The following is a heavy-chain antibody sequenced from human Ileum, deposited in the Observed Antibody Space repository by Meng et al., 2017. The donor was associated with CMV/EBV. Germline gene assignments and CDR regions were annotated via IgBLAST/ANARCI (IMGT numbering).Heavy chain of an antibody. CDR3: ARALIVPAAFDY. V-gene: IGHV1-46*04. D-gene: IGHD2-2*01. CDR1: GYTFTGYY. Sequence: ASVKVSCKASGYTFTGYYMHWVRQAPGQGLEWIGIIDPSGTSASYAQNLQGRVTMSRDTSTSTMYLDLSSLRSEDTAVYYCARALIVPAAFDYWGQGTLVTVSS. CDR2: IDPSGTSA. J-gene: IGHJ4*02.